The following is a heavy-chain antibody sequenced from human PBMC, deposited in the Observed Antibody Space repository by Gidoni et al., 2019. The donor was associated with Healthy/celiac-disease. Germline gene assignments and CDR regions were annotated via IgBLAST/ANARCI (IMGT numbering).Heavy chain of an antibody. Sequence: EVQLLESGGGLVQPGGSLRLSCAASGFTFSSYAMSWVRQAPGKGVELVSAISGSGGSTYYADSVKGRFTISRDNSKNTLYLQMNSLRAEDTAVYYCAKEPPGMDDWLTPPYGMDVWGQGTTVTVSS. V-gene: IGHV3-23*01. CDR3: AKEPPGMDDWLTPPYGMDV. CDR2: ISGSGGST. D-gene: IGHD3-9*01. J-gene: IGHJ6*02. CDR1: GFTFSSYA.